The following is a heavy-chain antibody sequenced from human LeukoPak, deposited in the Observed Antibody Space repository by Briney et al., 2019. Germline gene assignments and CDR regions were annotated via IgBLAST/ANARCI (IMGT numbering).Heavy chain of an antibody. D-gene: IGHD6-13*01. Sequence: SVKVSCKASGGTFSSYAISWVRQAPGQGLEWMGGIIPIFGTANYAQKFQGRVTITADESTSTAYMELSSLRSEDTAVYYCARDKDQYSSSWEFDYWGQGTLVTVSS. J-gene: IGHJ4*02. V-gene: IGHV1-69*13. CDR3: ARDKDQYSSSWEFDY. CDR1: GGTFSSYA. CDR2: IIPIFGTA.